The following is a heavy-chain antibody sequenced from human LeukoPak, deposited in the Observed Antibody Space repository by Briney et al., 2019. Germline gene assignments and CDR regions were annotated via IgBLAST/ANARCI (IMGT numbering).Heavy chain of an antibody. D-gene: IGHD3-9*01. J-gene: IGHJ4*02. Sequence: PGGSLRLSCAASGFAFSSYTMHWVRQPPGKGLEWASLINWDGDITEYADSVKGQFTISRDNSKNSLFLQMNSLRTEDTALYYCAKGNILTGPPDSWGQGTLVTVSS. V-gene: IGHV3-43*01. CDR3: AKGNILTGPPDS. CDR1: GFAFSSYT. CDR2: INWDGDIT.